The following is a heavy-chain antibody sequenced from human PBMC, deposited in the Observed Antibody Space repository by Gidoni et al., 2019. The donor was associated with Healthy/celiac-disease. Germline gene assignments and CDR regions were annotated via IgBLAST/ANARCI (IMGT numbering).Heavy chain of an antibody. J-gene: IGHJ6*02. CDR3: ARAVIGAMVLYGIAHGMDV. V-gene: IGHV3-53*01. Sequence: GGLIQPGGSLRLSCAASGFTVSSNYMSWVRQAPGKGLEWVSVIYSGGSTYYADSVKGRFTISRDNSKNTLYLQMNSLRAEDTAVYYCARAVIGAMVLYGIAHGMDVWGQGTTVTVSS. CDR1: GFTVSSNY. D-gene: IGHD5-18*01. CDR2: IYSGGST.